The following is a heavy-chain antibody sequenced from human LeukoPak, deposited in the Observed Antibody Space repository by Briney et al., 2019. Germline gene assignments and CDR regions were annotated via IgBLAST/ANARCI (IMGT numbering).Heavy chain of an antibody. V-gene: IGHV4-38-2*02. D-gene: IGHD5-24*01. CDR1: GYSISSGYY. Sequence: KPSETLSLTCTVSGYSISSGYYWGWIRQPPGKGLEWIGSIYHSGNTYYNPSLKSRVTISVDSSKNQFSLRLSSVTAADTAVYYCARESLTWLQSRTSWFDPWGQGTLVTVSS. CDR3: ARESLTWLQSRTSWFDP. CDR2: IYHSGNT. J-gene: IGHJ5*02.